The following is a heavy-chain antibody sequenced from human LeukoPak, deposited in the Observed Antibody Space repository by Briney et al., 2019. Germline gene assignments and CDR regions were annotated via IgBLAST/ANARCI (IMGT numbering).Heavy chain of an antibody. CDR3: ANYCSSSSCHTRRAFDI. CDR2: IRYDGSNK. Sequence: QPGGSLRLSCAASGFTFSSYGMHWVRQAPGKGLEWVAFIRYDGSNKYYADSVKGRFTISRDNSKNTLYLQMNSLRAEDTAVYYCANYCSSSSCHTRRAFDIWGQGTMVTVSS. V-gene: IGHV3-30*02. CDR1: GFTFSSYG. D-gene: IGHD2-2*02. J-gene: IGHJ3*02.